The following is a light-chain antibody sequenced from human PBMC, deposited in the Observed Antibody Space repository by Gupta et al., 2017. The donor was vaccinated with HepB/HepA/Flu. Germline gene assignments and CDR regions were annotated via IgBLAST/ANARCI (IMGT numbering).Light chain of an antibody. CDR2: LEGSGSY. CDR1: SGHSGYI. Sequence: QPVLTPSTSASASLGSSVKLTCTLSSGHSGYIIAWHQQQPGKAPRYLMKLEGSGSYNRGSGVPDRFSGSRSGADRYLTISNLQSEDEADYYCETWDSNTPVFGGGTKLTVL. J-gene: IGLJ2*01. V-gene: IGLV4-60*03. CDR3: ETWDSNTPV.